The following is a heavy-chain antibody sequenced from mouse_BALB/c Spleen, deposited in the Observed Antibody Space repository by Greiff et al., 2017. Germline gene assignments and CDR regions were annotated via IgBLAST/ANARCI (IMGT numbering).Heavy chain of an antibody. V-gene: IGHV3-6*02. J-gene: IGHJ4*01. CDR3: ARESDIDYAMDY. CDR2: ISYDGSN. Sequence: EVQLQQSGPGLVKPSQSLSLTCSVTGYSITSGYYWNWIRQFPGNKLEWMGYISYDGSNNYNPSLKNRISITRDTSKNQFFLKLNSVTTEDTATYYCARESDIDYAMDYWGQGTSVTVSS. CDR1: GYSITSGYY.